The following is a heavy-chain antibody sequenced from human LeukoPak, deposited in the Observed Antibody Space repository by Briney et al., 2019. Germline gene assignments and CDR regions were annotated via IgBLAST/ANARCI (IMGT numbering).Heavy chain of an antibody. Sequence: SETLSLTCAVYGGSFSGYYWSWIRQPPGEGLEWIGEINHSGSTNYNPSLKSRVTISVDTSKNQFSLKLSSVTAADTAVYYCARHRYRSGAGDYWGQGTLVTVSS. CDR2: INHSGST. D-gene: IGHD3-16*02. CDR3: ARHRYRSGAGDY. V-gene: IGHV4-34*01. CDR1: GGSFSGYY. J-gene: IGHJ4*02.